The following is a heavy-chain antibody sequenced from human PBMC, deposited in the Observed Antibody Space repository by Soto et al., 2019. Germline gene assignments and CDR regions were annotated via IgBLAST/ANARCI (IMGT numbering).Heavy chain of an antibody. Sequence: QVQLVQSGAEVKKPGASVKVSCKASGYSFTTYYMQWVRHAPGHGPEWLGIINPRSGTTRYAQNFQGRVALTIDTSPSAVYMALTGLRSEDSAVYYCAREGANNTVIGGVTYRYYHGMDVWGQGTTVSVSS. CDR2: INPRSGTT. J-gene: IGHJ6*02. CDR3: AREGANNTVIGGVTYRYYHGMDV. D-gene: IGHD3-16*01. V-gene: IGHV1-46*01. CDR1: GYSFTTYY.